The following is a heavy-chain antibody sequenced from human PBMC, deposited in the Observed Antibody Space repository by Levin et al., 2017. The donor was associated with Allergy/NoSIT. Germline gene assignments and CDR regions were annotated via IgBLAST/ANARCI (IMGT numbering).Heavy chain of an antibody. CDR3: AKDHPIYGDYAHYYGMDV. CDR1: GFTFSSYG. CDR2: ISYDGSNK. D-gene: IGHD4-17*01. J-gene: IGHJ6*02. Sequence: GESLKISCAASGFTFSSYGMHWVRQAPGKGLEWVAVISYDGSNKYYADSVKGRFTISRDNSKNTLYLQMNSLRAEDTAVYYCAKDHPIYGDYAHYYGMDVWGQGTTVTVSS. V-gene: IGHV3-30*18.